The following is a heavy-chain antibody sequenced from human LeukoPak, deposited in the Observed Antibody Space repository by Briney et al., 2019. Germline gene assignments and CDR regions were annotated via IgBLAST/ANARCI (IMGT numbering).Heavy chain of an antibody. J-gene: IGHJ4*02. Sequence: PSETLSLTCTVSGYSISSGYYWGWIRQPPGKGLEWIGSIYHSGSTYYNPSLKSRVTISVDTSKNQFSLKLSSVTAADTAVYYCASVGRRAGGIPRYYFDYWGQGTLVTVSS. D-gene: IGHD4-17*01. CDR1: GYSISSGYY. CDR2: IYHSGST. V-gene: IGHV4-38-2*02. CDR3: ASVGRRAGGIPRYYFDY.